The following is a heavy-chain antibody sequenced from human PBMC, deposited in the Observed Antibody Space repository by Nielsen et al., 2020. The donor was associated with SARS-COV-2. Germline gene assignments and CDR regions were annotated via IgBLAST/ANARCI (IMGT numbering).Heavy chain of an antibody. D-gene: IGHD6-19*01. CDR1: GFTFSSYG. CDR2: ISYDGSNK. J-gene: IGHJ6*02. Sequence: GGSLRLSCAASGFTFSSYGMHWVRQAPGKGLEWVAVISYDGSNKYYADSVKGRFTISRDNSKNTLYLQMNSLRAEDTAVYYCAKDHNGSKQWPPYYYGMDVWGQGTTVTVSS. CDR3: AKDHNGSKQWPPYYYGMDV. V-gene: IGHV3-30*18.